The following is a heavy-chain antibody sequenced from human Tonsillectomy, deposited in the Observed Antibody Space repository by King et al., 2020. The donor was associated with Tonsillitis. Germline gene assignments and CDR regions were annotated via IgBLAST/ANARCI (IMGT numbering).Heavy chain of an antibody. CDR1: GFNFSTYG. D-gene: IGHD5-18*01. CDR2: ISDDGSNK. Sequence: QLQLVQSGGGVVQPGRSLRLSCAASGFNFSTYGMHWVRQAPGKGLEWLAVISDDGSNKYYADSVKGRFTISRENSKNTLYLRMNFLKSEDTALYYCTKGVDGYSYVYFDYWGQGVLVSVSS. CDR3: TKGVDGYSYVYFDY. V-gene: IGHV3-30*18. J-gene: IGHJ4*02.